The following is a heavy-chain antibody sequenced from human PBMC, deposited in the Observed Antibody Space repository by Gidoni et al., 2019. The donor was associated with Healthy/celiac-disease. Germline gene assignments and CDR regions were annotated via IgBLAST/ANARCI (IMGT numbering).Heavy chain of an antibody. Sequence: QITLKESGPTLVKPTQTLTLTCTFSGFSLSCSGVGVGWIRQPPGKALEWLALIYCDDDMRYNPSLKNRLIITNEATKNQVVLTITNMDPVDTATDYCARTGPALRTTSFDYWGQGTLVTVSS. CDR1: GFSLSCSGVG. CDR2: IYCDDDM. D-gene: IGHD1-1*01. V-gene: IGHV2-5*02. J-gene: IGHJ4*02. CDR3: ARTGPALRTTSFDY.